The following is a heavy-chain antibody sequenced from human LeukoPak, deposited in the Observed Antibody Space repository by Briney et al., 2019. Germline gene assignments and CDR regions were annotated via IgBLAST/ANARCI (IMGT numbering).Heavy chain of an antibody. CDR2: IRSNGETT. CDR1: GFIVSGNY. V-gene: IGHV3-23*01. D-gene: IGHD4-17*01. Sequence: GGSLRLSCAASGFIVSGNYLSWVRQAPGKGLEWVSTIRSNGETTYNADSVKGRFTISRDNSKKTLYLQLNSLRVEDTAIYYCAKGQELDDGVFDSWGQGTLVTASS. J-gene: IGHJ4*02. CDR3: AKGQELDDGVFDS.